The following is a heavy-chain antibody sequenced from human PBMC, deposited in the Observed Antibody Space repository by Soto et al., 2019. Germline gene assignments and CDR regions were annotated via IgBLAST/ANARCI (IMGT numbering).Heavy chain of an antibody. CDR1: GDSIRGGGHY. D-gene: IGHD7-27*01. V-gene: IGHV4-31*03. Sequence: QVQLQESGPGLVKPSQTLSLTCSVSGDSIRGGGHYWNWIRQFPGKGLEWIGYDYHSGSTHYNPSLRERLTISLATSKNQFSLRLISVTAADTALYYCARDTGLAPTVWGYWGHGTQVTVSS. CDR3: ARDTGLAPTVWGY. CDR2: DYHSGST. J-gene: IGHJ4*03.